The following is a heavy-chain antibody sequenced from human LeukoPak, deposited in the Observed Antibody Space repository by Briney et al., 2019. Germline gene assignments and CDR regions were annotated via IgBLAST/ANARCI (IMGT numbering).Heavy chain of an antibody. Sequence: SETLSLTCTVYGGSISTYYRTCLRQAPGQGLEWIGYIYYTGNTNYNPSLKSRVSISIDTSKNQFSLRLSSVTAADTAVYYCAEEDRDNYYFDSWGQGTLVTVSS. D-gene: IGHD5-24*01. CDR1: GGSISTYY. CDR2: IYYTGNT. CDR3: AEEDRDNYYFDS. J-gene: IGHJ4*02. V-gene: IGHV4-59*01.